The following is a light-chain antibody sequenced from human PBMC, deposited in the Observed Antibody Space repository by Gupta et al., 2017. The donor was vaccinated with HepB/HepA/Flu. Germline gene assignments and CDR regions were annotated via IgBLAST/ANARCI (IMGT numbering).Light chain of an antibody. J-gene: IGKJ1*01. CDR1: QSLSSY. V-gene: IGKV3-11*01. CDR2: EAS. Sequence: ILLTHSAATLSLSPGERATLSCRASQSLSSYLAWYQQKPGQAPRLLIYEASNRVTRIPARFSGSGSGTDFTLTISSREPEDFAVYYCQQRSNWPPWTFGQGTKVEIK. CDR3: QQRSNWPPWT.